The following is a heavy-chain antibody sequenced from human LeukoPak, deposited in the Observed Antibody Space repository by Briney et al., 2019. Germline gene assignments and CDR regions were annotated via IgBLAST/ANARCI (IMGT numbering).Heavy chain of an antibody. J-gene: IGHJ4*02. CDR2: IYYSEST. CDR3: ARGSYDILTGYYYFDY. Sequence: SETLSLTCTVSGGSMSSSSYYWGWIRQPPGKGLEWIGSIYYSESTYQNPSLKSRVTISVDTSKNQFSLKLSSVTAADTAVYYCARGSYDILTGYYYFDYWGQGTLVTVSS. CDR1: GGSMSSSSYY. D-gene: IGHD3-9*01. V-gene: IGHV4-39*07.